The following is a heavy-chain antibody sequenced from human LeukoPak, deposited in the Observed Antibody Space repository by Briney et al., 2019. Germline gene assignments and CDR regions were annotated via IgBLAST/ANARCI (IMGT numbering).Heavy chain of an antibody. CDR2: VSGSGGST. V-gene: IGHV3-23*01. D-gene: IGHD3-10*01. CDR1: GFSFSDHA. Sequence: GGSLRLSCAASGFSFSDHAMSWVRQAPGKGLEWVSAVSGSGGSTYYADSVKGRFTISRDNSKSTLYLQMNSLRAEDTAVYYCAKAPLFDYYGSGSYLDHWGQGTLVTVSS. J-gene: IGHJ4*02. CDR3: AKAPLFDYYGSGSYLDH.